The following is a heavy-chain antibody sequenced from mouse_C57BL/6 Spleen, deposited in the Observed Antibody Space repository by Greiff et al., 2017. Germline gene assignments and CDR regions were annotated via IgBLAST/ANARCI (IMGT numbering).Heavy chain of an antibody. CDR2: IDPSDSYT. Sequence: QVQLKQPGAELVKPGASVKLSCKASGYTFTSYWMQWVKQRPGQGLEWIGEIDPSDSYTNYNQKFKGKATLTVDTSSSTAYMQLSSLTSEDSAVYYCARWGPTAQAYAMDYWGQGTSVTVSS. J-gene: IGHJ4*01. CDR3: ARWGPTAQAYAMDY. V-gene: IGHV1-50*01. D-gene: IGHD3-2*02. CDR1: GYTFTSYW.